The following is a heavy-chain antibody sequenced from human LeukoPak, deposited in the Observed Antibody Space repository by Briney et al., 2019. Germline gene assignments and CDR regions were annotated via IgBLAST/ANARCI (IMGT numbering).Heavy chain of an antibody. CDR1: GGSVSSGSYY. Sequence: PSETLSLTCTVSGGSVSSGSYYGRWIRQPPGKGLERIGYIYYSGSTNYNPSLKSRVTISVDTSKNQFSLKLSSVTAADTAVYYCARGAAAGEPWFDPWGQGTLVTVSS. CDR3: ARGAAAGEPWFDP. D-gene: IGHD6-13*01. CDR2: IYYSGST. J-gene: IGHJ5*02. V-gene: IGHV4-61*01.